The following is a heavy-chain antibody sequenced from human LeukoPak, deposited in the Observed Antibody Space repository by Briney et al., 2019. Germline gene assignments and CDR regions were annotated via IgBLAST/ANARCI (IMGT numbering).Heavy chain of an antibody. D-gene: IGHD1-1*01. J-gene: IGHJ6*03. CDR3: ARGTGNYYYYHMDV. CDR1: GGSISSYY. V-gene: IGHV4-4*07. Sequence: SETLSLTCTVSGGSISSYYWSWIRQPAGQGLEWIGRIYTSGSTNYNPCLKSRVTMSVDTSKNQFSLKLSSVTAADTAVYFCARGTGNYYYYHMDVWGKGTTVTVSS. CDR2: IYTSGST.